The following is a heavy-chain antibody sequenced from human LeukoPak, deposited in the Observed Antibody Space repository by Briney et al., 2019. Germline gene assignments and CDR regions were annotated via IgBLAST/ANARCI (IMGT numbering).Heavy chain of an antibody. CDR2: IRYDGSNK. CDR1: GFTFSSYG. Sequence: GGSLRLSCAASGFTFSSYGMHWVRQAPGKGLEWVAFIRYDGSNKYYADSVKGRFTISRDNSKNTLYLQMNSLRAEDTAVYYCANFYYDSSGYYLFDYWGQGTLVTVSS. D-gene: IGHD3-22*01. V-gene: IGHV3-30*02. CDR3: ANFYYDSSGYYLFDY. J-gene: IGHJ4*02.